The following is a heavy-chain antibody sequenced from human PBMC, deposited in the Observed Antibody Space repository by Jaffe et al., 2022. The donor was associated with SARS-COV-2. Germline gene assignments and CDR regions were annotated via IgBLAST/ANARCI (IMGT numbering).Heavy chain of an antibody. Sequence: EVQLVQSGAEVKKPGESLKISCKGSGYSFTSYWIGWVRQMPGKGLEWMGIIYPGDSDTRYSPSFQGQVTISADKSISTAYLQWSSLKASDTAMYYCARRVIVFGGTGGVNWFDPWGQGTLVTVSS. D-gene: IGHD2-8*02. V-gene: IGHV5-51*01. CDR1: GYSFTSYW. CDR3: ARRVIVFGGTGGVNWFDP. CDR2: IYPGDSDT. J-gene: IGHJ5*02.